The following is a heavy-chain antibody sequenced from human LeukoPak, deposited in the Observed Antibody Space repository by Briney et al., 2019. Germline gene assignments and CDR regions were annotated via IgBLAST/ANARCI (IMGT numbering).Heavy chain of an antibody. J-gene: IGHJ1*01. Sequence: GGSLRLSCAASGFTFSSYGMYWVRQAPGKGLEWVAFIRYDGRNKYYADSVKGRFTISRDNSKNTLYLQMNSLRAEDTAVYYCAKENSGSYYVGYFQHWGQGTLVTVSS. CDR1: GFTFSSYG. V-gene: IGHV3-30*02. D-gene: IGHD1-26*01. CDR3: AKENSGSYYVGYFQH. CDR2: IRYDGRNK.